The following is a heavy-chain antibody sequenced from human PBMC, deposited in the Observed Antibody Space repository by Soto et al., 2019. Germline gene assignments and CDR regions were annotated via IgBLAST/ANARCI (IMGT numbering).Heavy chain of an antibody. CDR3: AKDRRVLWMATTYYFDY. CDR2: ISYDGSNK. V-gene: IGHV3-30*18. D-gene: IGHD5-12*01. Sequence: GGSLRLSCAASGFTFSSYGMHWVRQAPGKGLEWVAVISYDGSNKYYADSVKGRFTISRDNSKNTLYLQMNSLRAEDTAVYYCAKDRRVLWMATTYYFDYWGQGTLVTVSS. CDR1: GFTFSSYG. J-gene: IGHJ4*02.